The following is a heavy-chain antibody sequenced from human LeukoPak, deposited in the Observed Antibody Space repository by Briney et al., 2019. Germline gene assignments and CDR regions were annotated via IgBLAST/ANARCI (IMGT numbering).Heavy chain of an antibody. J-gene: IGHJ6*03. CDR1: GGTFSSYA. Sequence: SVKVSCKASGGTFSSYAISWVRQAPGQGLEWMGGIIPIFGTANYAQKFQGRVTITADESTSTAYMELSSLRSEDTAVYYCARAPGGVVVVPADRWYYYYYMDVWGKGTTVTVSS. D-gene: IGHD2-2*01. V-gene: IGHV1-69*13. CDR2: IIPIFGTA. CDR3: ARAPGGVVVVPADRWYYYYYMDV.